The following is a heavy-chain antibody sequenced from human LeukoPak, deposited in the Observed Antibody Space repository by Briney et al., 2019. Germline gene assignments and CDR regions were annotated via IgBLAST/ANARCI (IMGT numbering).Heavy chain of an antibody. V-gene: IGHV4-4*07. CDR1: GDSISSYY. D-gene: IGHD3-10*01. CDR3: ARNHIVTGTYYDS. J-gene: IGHJ4*02. Sequence: SETLSLTCTVSGDSISSYYWNWTRQPAGKGLEWIGRIYASGYTEYNPSLQTRVTMSVDTSKNEFSLKVDTVTAVDTAVYFCARNHIVTGTYYDSWGQGILVTVSS. CDR2: IYASGYT.